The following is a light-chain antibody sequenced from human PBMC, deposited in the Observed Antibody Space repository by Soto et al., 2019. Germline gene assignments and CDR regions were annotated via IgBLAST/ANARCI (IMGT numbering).Light chain of an antibody. CDR2: SVT. V-gene: IGLV2-11*01. CDR1: NSDVGGYNS. CDR3: SSYTSNSLYV. Sequence: QSVLTQPRSVSGSPGQSVTISCSGTNSDVGGYNSVAWYQQKPGEAPKLLLYSVTKRPSGVPDRFSGSKSGNMASLIISGLQAEDEADYYCSSYTSNSLYVFGTGTKVTVL. J-gene: IGLJ1*01.